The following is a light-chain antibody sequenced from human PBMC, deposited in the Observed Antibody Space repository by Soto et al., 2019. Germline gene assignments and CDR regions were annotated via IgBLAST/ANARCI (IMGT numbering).Light chain of an antibody. Sequence: EIVMPPSPDTLSVSPGESTTLSCMASQSVSSSYLAWYQQKPGQAPSLLIYGASRRATGIPDRFSGSGSGTDFTLTISRLEPEDFAVYYCQQYDSSPITFGQGTRLEI. CDR3: QQYDSSPIT. V-gene: IGKV3-20*01. CDR1: QSVSSSY. CDR2: GAS. J-gene: IGKJ5*01.